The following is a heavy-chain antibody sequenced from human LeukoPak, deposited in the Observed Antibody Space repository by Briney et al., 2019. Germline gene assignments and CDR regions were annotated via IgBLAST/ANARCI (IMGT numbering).Heavy chain of an antibody. CDR1: GFTFSDYV. J-gene: IGHJ4*02. V-gene: IGHV3-23*01. Sequence: GGSLRLSRAASGFTFSDYVMSWVRQAPGKGLEWVSAISGSGGSTYYGDSVKGRFTISRDNSKNTLYLQMNSLRAEDTAVYYCAKYANGGPQDYWGQGTLVTVSP. CDR3: AKYANGGPQDY. CDR2: ISGSGGST. D-gene: IGHD2-2*01.